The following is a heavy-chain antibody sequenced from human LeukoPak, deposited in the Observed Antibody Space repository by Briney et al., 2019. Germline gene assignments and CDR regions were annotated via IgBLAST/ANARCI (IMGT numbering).Heavy chain of an antibody. CDR1: GYTFTGYY. V-gene: IGHV1-2*02. D-gene: IGHD3-10*01. CDR2: INPNSGGT. J-gene: IGHJ4*02. Sequence: GASVKVSCKASGYTFTGYYMHWVRQAPGQGLEWMGWINPNSGGTNYAQKSQGRVTMTRDTSISTAYMELSRLRSDDTAVYYCAVASYGSGSYYDPVDYWGQGTLVTVSS. CDR3: AVASYGSGSYYDPVDY.